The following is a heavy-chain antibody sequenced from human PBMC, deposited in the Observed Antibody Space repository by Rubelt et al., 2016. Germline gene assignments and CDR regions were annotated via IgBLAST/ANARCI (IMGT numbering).Heavy chain of an antibody. CDR2: IDPSDSYS. CDR1: GYSFTSYW. CDR3: ARHGQVQSGDAFDI. V-gene: IGHV5-10-1*03. J-gene: IGHJ3*02. Sequence: EVQLVQSGAEVKKPGESLRISCKGSGYSFTSYWISWVRQMPGKGLEWMGRIDPSDSYSNYSPACEGPVTISADKSISTAYLQWSSLKASDTAMYYCARHGQVQSGDAFDIWGQGTMVTVSS. D-gene: IGHD1-26*01.